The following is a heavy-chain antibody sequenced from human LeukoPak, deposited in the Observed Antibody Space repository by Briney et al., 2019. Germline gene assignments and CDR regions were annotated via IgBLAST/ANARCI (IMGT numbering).Heavy chain of an antibody. CDR1: GGTFNSHV. CDR3: ARGYYYGSESYWHTKWFDP. D-gene: IGHD3-10*01. V-gene: IGHV1-69*05. CDR2: IIPAFGTA. J-gene: IGHJ5*02. Sequence: GASVKVSCKASGGTFNSHVISWLRQAPGQGLEWMGGIIPAFGTASYAEKFQGRVTITTDESTTTAYMETSSLTSEDTAVYYCARGYYYGSESYWHTKWFDPWGQGTLVTVSS.